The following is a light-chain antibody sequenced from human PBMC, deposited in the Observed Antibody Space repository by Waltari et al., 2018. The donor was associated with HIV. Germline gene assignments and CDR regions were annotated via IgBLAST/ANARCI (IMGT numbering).Light chain of an antibody. CDR1: SSDVGGHKY. V-gene: IGLV2-14*01. J-gene: IGLJ3*02. CDR2: EVS. Sequence: QSALTQPASVSASPGQPITISCTGASSDVGGHKYVPWYQQHPGQAPKLMIYEVSNRPSGVSNRFSGSKSGNTASLTISGLRAEDEADYYCSSYTGSSSVVFGGGTKLTVL. CDR3: SSYTGSSSVV.